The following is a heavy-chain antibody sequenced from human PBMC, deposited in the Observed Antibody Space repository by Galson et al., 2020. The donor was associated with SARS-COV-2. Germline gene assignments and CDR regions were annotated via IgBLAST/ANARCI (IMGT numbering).Heavy chain of an antibody. CDR1: GFTFSSYA. CDR3: AKDQQTITYNGFWSAYPHYCCMDG. V-gene: IGHV3-30*04. D-gene: IGHD3-3*01. CDR2: VSYDGSNK. Sequence: GGSLRLSCAASGFTFSSYAMHWGRQAPGKGLEWVAAVSYDGSNKYYTDSVKGRFSISRDNSKNTLSLQMNSLRAEDTAVYYCAKDQQTITYNGFWSAYPHYCCMDGWGQGTTVTVSS. J-gene: IGHJ6*02.